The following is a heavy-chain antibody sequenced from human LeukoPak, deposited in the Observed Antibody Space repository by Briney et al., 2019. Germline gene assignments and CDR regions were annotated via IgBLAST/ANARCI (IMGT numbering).Heavy chain of an antibody. CDR2: INPSGGST. J-gene: IGHJ3*02. CDR3: AKRYYYGSGSDAFDI. Sequence: ASVKVSCKASGYTFTSYYMHWVRQAPGQGLEWMGIINPSGGSTSYAQKFQGRVTMTRDTSTSTVYMELSSLRSEDTAVYYCAKRYYYGSGSDAFDIWGQGTMVTVSS. D-gene: IGHD3-10*01. CDR1: GYTFTSYY. V-gene: IGHV1-46*01.